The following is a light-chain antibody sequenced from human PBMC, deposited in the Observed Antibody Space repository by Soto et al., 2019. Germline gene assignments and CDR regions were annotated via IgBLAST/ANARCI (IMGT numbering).Light chain of an antibody. CDR2: DTS. Sequence: QTVVTQEPSLTMSPGGTVTLTCGSNAGPVTSGHYPYWFQQKPGQVPRTLIYDTSNKHSWTPARFSGSLLGGRAALTLSGAQSDYEADYYCLPSLPGGRTFGGGTKLTVL. CDR3: LPSLPGGRT. CDR1: AGPVTSGHY. J-gene: IGLJ2*01. V-gene: IGLV7-46*01.